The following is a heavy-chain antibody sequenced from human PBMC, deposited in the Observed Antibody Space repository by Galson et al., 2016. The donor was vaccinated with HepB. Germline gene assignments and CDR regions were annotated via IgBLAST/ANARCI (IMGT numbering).Heavy chain of an antibody. V-gene: IGHV4-4*02. CDR3: ATHRTGPTGFPFDN. CDR1: GGSISSTTNW. Sequence: SETLSLTCTVSGGSISSTTNWWSWVRQSPGQGLEWIGEIYHSGDTNYNPSLKSRATISVDTSRNQFSLNLRSVTAADTAVYYCATHRTGPTGFPFDNWGQGTLVTVSS. D-gene: IGHD2-8*02. J-gene: IGHJ4*02. CDR2: IYHSGDT.